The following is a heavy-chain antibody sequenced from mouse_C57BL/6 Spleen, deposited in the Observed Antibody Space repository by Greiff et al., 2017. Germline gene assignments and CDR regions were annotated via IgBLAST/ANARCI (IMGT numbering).Heavy chain of an antibody. CDR2: INPSNGGT. V-gene: IGHV1-53*01. CDR1: GYTFTSYW. J-gene: IGHJ3*01. Sequence: QVQLKQPGTELVKPGASVKLSCKASGYTFTSYWMHWVKQRPGQGLEWIGNINPSNGGTNYNEKFKSKATLTVDKSSSTAYMQLSSLTSEDSAVYYCARGNYYGSTSWFAYWGQGTLVTVSA. D-gene: IGHD1-1*01. CDR3: ARGNYYGSTSWFAY.